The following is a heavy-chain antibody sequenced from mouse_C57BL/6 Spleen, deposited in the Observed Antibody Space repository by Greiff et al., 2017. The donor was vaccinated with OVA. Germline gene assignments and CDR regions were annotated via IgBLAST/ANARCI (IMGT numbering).Heavy chain of an antibody. D-gene: IGHD1-1*01. CDR2: INPNNGGT. CDR3: ARGTVVAPYYLDY. CDR1: GYTFTDYN. Sequence: EVQLQESGPELVKPGASVKIPCKASGYTFTDYNMDWVKQSHGKSLEWIGDINPNNGGTIYNQKFKGKATLTVDKSSSTAYMELRSLTSEDTAVYYGARGTVVAPYYLDYWGQGTTLTVSS. J-gene: IGHJ2*01. V-gene: IGHV1-18*01.